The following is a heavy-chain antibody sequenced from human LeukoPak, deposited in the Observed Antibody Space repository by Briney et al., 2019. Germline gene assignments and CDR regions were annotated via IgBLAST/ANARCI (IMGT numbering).Heavy chain of an antibody. V-gene: IGHV3-23*01. Sequence: PGGSLRLSCAASGFNFITRAMTWVRQTPGKGLEWVASISGSAITTHYAEFVKGRFTISRDNSKNTLFLQMNNLRADDTAVYYCAKGVMTMVITYFDHWGHGTLVAVSS. CDR1: GFNFITRA. CDR3: AKGVMTMVITYFDH. CDR2: ISGSAITT. D-gene: IGHD4/OR15-4a*01. J-gene: IGHJ4*01.